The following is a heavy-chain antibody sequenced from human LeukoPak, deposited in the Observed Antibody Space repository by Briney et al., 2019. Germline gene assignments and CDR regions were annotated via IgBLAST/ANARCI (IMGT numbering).Heavy chain of an antibody. CDR2: IYYSGST. J-gene: IGHJ4*02. CDR3: ARRVPNQVITDYFDY. D-gene: IGHD3-16*01. Sequence: PSETLSLTCTVSGGSISSSSYYWGWIRQPPGKGLEWIGSIYYSGSTYYNPSLKSRVTISVDTSKNQFSLKLSSVTAADTAVYYCARRVPNQVITDYFDYWGQGALVTVSS. CDR1: GGSISSSSYY. V-gene: IGHV4-39*01.